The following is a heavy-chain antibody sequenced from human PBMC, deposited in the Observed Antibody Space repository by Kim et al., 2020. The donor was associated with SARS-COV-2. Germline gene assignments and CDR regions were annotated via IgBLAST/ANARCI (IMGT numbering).Heavy chain of an antibody. D-gene: IGHD3-22*01. CDR3: ARRRITMVQVVSPRRYFDY. CDR1: GESFSGYY. J-gene: IGHJ4*02. V-gene: IGHV4-34*01. Sequence: SETLSLTCAVYGESFSGYYWSWIRQPPGKGLEWIGEINHSGSTNYNPSLKSRVTISVDTSKNQFSLKLSSVTAADTAVYYCARRRITMVQVVSPRRYFDYWGQGTLVTVSS. CDR2: INHSGST.